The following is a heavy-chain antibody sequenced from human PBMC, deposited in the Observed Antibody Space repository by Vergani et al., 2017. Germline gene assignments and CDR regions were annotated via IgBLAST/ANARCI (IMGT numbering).Heavy chain of an antibody. Sequence: QVQLQQWGAGLLKPSETLSLTCAVYGGSFSGYYWSWIRQPPGKGLEWIGEINHSGSTNYNPSLKSRVTISVDTSKNQFSLKLSSVTAADTAGYYCASMVVVTAIHPGGWFDPWGQGTLVTVSS. CDR1: GGSFSGYY. D-gene: IGHD2-21*02. V-gene: IGHV4-34*01. CDR3: ASMVVVTAIHPGGWFDP. J-gene: IGHJ5*02. CDR2: INHSGST.